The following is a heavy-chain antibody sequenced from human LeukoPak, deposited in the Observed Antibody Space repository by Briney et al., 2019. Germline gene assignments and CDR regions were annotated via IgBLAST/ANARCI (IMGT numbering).Heavy chain of an antibody. Sequence: GGSLRLCCAASGFTFSSYEMNWVRQAPGKGLEWVSYIGGGGSTTYYADSVKGRFTISRDNAQNSLYLQMTSLRAEDTAIYYCARQTDSSGFFSDYWGQGTLVTVSS. CDR1: GFTFSSYE. CDR3: ARQTDSSGFFSDY. D-gene: IGHD3-22*01. CDR2: IGGGGSTT. J-gene: IGHJ4*02. V-gene: IGHV3-48*03.